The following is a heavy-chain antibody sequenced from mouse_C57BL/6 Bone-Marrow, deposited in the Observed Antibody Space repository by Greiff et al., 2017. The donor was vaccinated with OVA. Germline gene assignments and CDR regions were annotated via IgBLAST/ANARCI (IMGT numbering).Heavy chain of an antibody. CDR2: ISSGSSTI. V-gene: IGHV5-17*01. CDR1: GFTFSDYG. D-gene: IGHD2-3*01. CDR3: ARGDDCYPYYYAMDY. Sequence: DVQLVESGGGLVKPGGSLKLSCAASGFTFSDYGMHWVRQAPEKGLEWVAYISSGSSTIYYADTVKGRFTISRDNAKNTLFLQMTSLRSEDTAMYYCARGDDCYPYYYAMDYWGQGTSVTVSS. J-gene: IGHJ4*01.